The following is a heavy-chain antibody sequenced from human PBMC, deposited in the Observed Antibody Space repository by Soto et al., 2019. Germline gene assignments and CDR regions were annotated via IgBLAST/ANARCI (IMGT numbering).Heavy chain of an antibody. D-gene: IGHD6-13*01. CDR2: INAGNGYT. V-gene: IGHV1-3*01. CDR3: ARGATAGTYLLDS. CDR1: GYAFTTYT. Sequence: ASVKVSCKTFGYAFTTYTMHWGRQAPGQRHEWMGWINAGNGYTKYSQKFQGRVTVTRDTSASTAYLELSSLRSEDTAVYYCARGATAGTYLLDSWRQGTLVTVSS. J-gene: IGHJ5*01.